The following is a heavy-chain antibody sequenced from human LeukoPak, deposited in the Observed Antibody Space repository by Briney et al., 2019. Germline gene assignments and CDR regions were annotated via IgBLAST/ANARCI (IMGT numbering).Heavy chain of an antibody. J-gene: IGHJ4*02. Sequence: GGSLRLSCAASGFTFSSYAMSWVRQAPGKGLEWVSSISGSGGSTYYADSVKGRFTISRDNSKNTLYLQMNSLRVEDTAVYYCAREGDYYYDSSGYYGVYWGQGTLVTVSS. CDR1: GFTFSSYA. CDR2: ISGSGGST. D-gene: IGHD3-22*01. V-gene: IGHV3-23*01. CDR3: AREGDYYYDSSGYYGVY.